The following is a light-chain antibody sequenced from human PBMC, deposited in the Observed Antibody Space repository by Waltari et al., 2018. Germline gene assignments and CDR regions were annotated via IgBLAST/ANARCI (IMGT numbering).Light chain of an antibody. V-gene: IGLV1-47*01. J-gene: IGLJ2*01. CDR2: RKN. Sequence: SVLTQPPSASGTPGQRVTISCSGSSSNIGSNYVYWYQQPPGPAPKLPIYRKNQRPSGVPDRFSGSKSGTSASLAISGLRSEDEADYYCAAWDDSLSGVLFGGGTKLTV. CDR1: SSNIGSNY. CDR3: AAWDDSLSGVL.